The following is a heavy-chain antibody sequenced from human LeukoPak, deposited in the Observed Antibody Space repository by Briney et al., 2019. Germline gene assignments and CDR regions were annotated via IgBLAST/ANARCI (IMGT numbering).Heavy chain of an antibody. V-gene: IGHV3-9*01. J-gene: IGHJ4*02. Sequence: GGSLRLSCAASGFTFDDYAMHWVRQAPGKGLEWVSGISWNSGSIGYADSVKGRFTISRDNAKNSLYLQMNSLQTEDTAVYYCAKDRGDYPPYFDYWGQGTLVTVSS. D-gene: IGHD2-21*02. CDR2: ISWNSGSI. CDR3: AKDRGDYPPYFDY. CDR1: GFTFDDYA.